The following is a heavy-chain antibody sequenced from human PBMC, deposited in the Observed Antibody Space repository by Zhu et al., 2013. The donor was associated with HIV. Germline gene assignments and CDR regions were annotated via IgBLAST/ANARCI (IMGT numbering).Heavy chain of an antibody. J-gene: IGHJ5*02. CDR2: INPNSGGT. Sequence: QVQLVQSGAEVKKPGASVKVSCKVSGYTLTELSMHWVRQGPGKGLEWMGWINPNSGGTNYAQNFQGRVTMTRDTSITTAYMDLSRLTSDDSAVYYCARGGALDLWGQGTLVTVSS. CDR3: ARGGALDL. CDR1: GYTLTELS. V-gene: IGHV1-2*02.